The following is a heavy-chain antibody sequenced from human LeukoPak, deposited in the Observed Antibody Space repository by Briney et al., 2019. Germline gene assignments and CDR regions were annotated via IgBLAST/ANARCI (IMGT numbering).Heavy chain of an antibody. CDR1: GFTVSSNY. V-gene: IGHV3-66*02. CDR3: ARSPTKWELLFFDY. Sequence: QPGGSLRLSCAASGFTVSSNYMSWVRQAPGKGLEWVSVIYSGGSTYYADSVKGRFTISRDNSKNTLYLQMNSLRAEDTAVYCCARSPTKWELLFFDYWGQGTLVTVSS. J-gene: IGHJ4*02. D-gene: IGHD1-26*01. CDR2: IYSGGST.